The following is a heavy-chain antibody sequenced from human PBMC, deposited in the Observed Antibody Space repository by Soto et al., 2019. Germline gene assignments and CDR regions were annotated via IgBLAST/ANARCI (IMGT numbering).Heavy chain of an antibody. CDR3: ARVVPGAEAWFGP. V-gene: IGHV1-18*01. Sequence: ASVKVSCKAGGYTLTSYAINWARQATGQALEWMGWISLYSDGTNYAQKFQGRVSMTTDTSTTTAYMELRSLRSDDTAVYYCARVVPGAEAWFGPWGQGTLVTVSS. J-gene: IGHJ5*02. D-gene: IGHD2-2*01. CDR1: GYTLTSYA. CDR2: ISLYSDGT.